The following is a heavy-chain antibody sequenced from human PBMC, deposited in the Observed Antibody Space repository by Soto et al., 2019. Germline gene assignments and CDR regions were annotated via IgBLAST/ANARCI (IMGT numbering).Heavy chain of an antibody. CDR1: GFSFSSHS. Sequence: EVQLVESGGGLVQPGGSLRLSCSASGFSFSSHSMNWVRQAPGKWLEWISYISSASATMYYADSVKGRFTISIANAKNSLYLQMSSLRVEYTAVDYCEKGSGRHSWGKGTLVTVAS. J-gene: IGHJ4*02. CDR3: EKGSGRHS. CDR2: ISSASATM. D-gene: IGHD5-12*01. V-gene: IGHV3-48*01.